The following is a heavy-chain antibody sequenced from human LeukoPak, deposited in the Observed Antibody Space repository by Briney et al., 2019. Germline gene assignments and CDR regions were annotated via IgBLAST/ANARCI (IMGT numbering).Heavy chain of an antibody. D-gene: IGHD6-19*01. CDR3: AKETATVGGTREY. V-gene: IGHV3-23*01. CDR1: GFIFSSYA. J-gene: IGHJ4*02. CDR2: ISGSGIST. Sequence: SGGSLRLSCAASGFIFSSYAMNWVRQAPGEGLEWVSVISGSGISTYYADSVKGRFTISRDNSKNTLYLQMNSLRAEDTAVYYCAKETATVGGTREYWGQGTLVTVSS.